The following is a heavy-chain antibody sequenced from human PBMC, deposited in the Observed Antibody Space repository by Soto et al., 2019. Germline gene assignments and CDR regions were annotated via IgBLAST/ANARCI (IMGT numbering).Heavy chain of an antibody. CDR1: GGSISSYY. V-gene: IGHV4-59*08. CDR2: IYYSGST. Sequence: SETLSLTCTVSGGSISSYYWSWIRQPPWKGLEWIGYIYYSGSTNYNPSLKSRVTISVDTSKNQFSLKLSSVTAADTAVYYCARRRDSSSTDYYYSSDMYVWAKGTTVTVSS. CDR3: ARRRDSSSTDYYYSSDMYV. J-gene: IGHJ6*03. D-gene: IGHD6-13*01.